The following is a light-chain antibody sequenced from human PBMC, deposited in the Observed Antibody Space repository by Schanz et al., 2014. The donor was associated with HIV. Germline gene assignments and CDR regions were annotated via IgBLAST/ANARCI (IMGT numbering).Light chain of an antibody. V-gene: IGLV2-8*01. CDR1: SSDIGAYNY. CDR2: EVS. J-gene: IGLJ3*02. CDR3: SSYAGSNNLGV. Sequence: QSALTQPASVAGSPGQPITISCTGTSSDIGAYNYVSWYQQHPGKAPKLMIYEVSKRPSGVPDRFSGSKSGNTASLTVSGLQAEDEADYYCSSYAGSNNLGVFGGGTKLTVL.